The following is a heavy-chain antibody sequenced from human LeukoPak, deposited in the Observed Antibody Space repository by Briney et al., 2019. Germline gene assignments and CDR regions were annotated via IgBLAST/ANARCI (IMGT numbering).Heavy chain of an antibody. CDR2: INSDGSST. J-gene: IGHJ4*02. CDR1: GFTFSSYW. D-gene: IGHD6-19*01. V-gene: IGHV3-74*01. CDR3: ARVRTIYSSGCIGY. Sequence: PGGSLRLSCAASGFTFSSYWMHWVRQAPGKGLVWVSRINSDGSSTSYADSVKGRFTISRDNSKNTLYLQMNSLRAEDTAVYYCARVRTIYSSGCIGYWGQGTLVTVSS.